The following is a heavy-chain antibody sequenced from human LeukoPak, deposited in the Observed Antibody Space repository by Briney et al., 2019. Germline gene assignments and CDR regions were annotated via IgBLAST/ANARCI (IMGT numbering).Heavy chain of an antibody. CDR1: GLTYSSYN. CDR2: IKHDGGEK. D-gene: IGHD5-12*01. V-gene: IGHV3-7*01. J-gene: IGHJ1*01. Sequence: PGGPLRLSCAASGLTYSSYNMNWVPQSPGQGVEGVANIKHDGGEKYYVDSVKARFTIPRDDGQNAVSLNMNSVRAEDTAVYYCGYTNNFYHWGEGALV. CDR3: GYTNNFYH.